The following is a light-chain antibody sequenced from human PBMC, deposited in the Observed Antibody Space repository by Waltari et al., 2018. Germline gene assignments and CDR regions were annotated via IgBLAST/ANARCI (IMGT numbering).Light chain of an antibody. Sequence: QSVLTQPPSVSAAPGQNVTISCSGSSSNIGNNFVSWYQQLPGTAPKLLIYDKNKGPAGIPDRFSGSKSGTSATLGITGLQTGDEADYSCGTWDNSLRAEVFGGGTKLTVL. CDR3: GTWDNSLRAEV. CDR2: DKN. J-gene: IGLJ3*02. CDR1: SSNIGNNF. V-gene: IGLV1-51*01.